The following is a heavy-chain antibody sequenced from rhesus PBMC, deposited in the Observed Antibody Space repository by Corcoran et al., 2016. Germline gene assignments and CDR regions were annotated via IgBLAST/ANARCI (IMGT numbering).Heavy chain of an antibody. V-gene: IGHV4-65*01. Sequence: QVQLQESGPGLVKPSATLSLTCAVSGGSVSSSNWWSWIRQPPGSGLEWIGYISGRSGSTYYNPSLKSRVTIATDTSKNQVSLKLSSVTAADTAVYYCASMNTDAFDFWGQGLRVTVSS. CDR2: ISGRSGST. CDR1: GGSVSSSNW. D-gene: IGHD4-23*01. CDR3: ASMNTDAFDF. J-gene: IGHJ3*01.